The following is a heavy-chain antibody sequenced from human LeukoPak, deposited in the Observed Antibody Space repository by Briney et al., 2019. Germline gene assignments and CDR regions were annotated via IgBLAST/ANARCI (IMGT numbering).Heavy chain of an antibody. CDR3: AKSAGDYKPYYYYYGMDV. CDR1: GFTFSSYA. V-gene: IGHV3-23*01. D-gene: IGHD4-17*01. CDR2: ITGSGGST. J-gene: IGHJ6*02. Sequence: GGSLRLSCAASGFTFSSYAMSWVRQAPGKGLEWVSVITGSGGSTYYADSVKGRFTISRDNSKNTLYLQMNSLRAEDTAVYYCAKSAGDYKPYYYYYGMDVWAKGPRSPSP.